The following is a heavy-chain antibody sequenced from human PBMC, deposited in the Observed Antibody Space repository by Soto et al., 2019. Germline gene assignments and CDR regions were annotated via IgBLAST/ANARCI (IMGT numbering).Heavy chain of an antibody. V-gene: IGHV1-18*04. Sequence: ASVKVSCKASGYTFTSYGISWVRQAPGQGLEWMGWISAYNGNTNYAQKLQGRVTMTTDTSTSTAYMELRSLRSDDTAVYYCARDLVSGLGPDWFDPWGQGTLVTVSS. D-gene: IGHD6-6*01. CDR2: ISAYNGNT. J-gene: IGHJ5*02. CDR1: GYTFTSYG. CDR3: ARDLVSGLGPDWFDP.